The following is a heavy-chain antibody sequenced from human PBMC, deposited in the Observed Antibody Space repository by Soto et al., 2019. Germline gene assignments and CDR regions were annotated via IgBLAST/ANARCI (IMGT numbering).Heavy chain of an antibody. J-gene: IGHJ6*02. Sequence: ASVKVACKASGNTVPNYVIHGVRQAPGQGPEWMGIINPNNGNTNYAQKLQVRVTMTTDTSTNTAYMELRSLRSDDTAVYYCARGGRHDSSGYYLPFSGMDVWGQGTTVTVSS. CDR3: ARGGRHDSSGYYLPFSGMDV. D-gene: IGHD3-22*01. CDR2: INPNNGNT. V-gene: IGHV1-18*01. CDR1: GNTVPNYV.